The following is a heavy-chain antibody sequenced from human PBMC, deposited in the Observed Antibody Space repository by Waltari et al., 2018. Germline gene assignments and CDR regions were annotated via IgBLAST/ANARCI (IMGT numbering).Heavy chain of an antibody. Sequence: EVQLVESGGGLAQPGGSLSLSCAAAGLRFCTYWMTWVRQASGKGPEWVANIKQDGSEKYYMDSVKGRFTISRDNAKNSLYLQMNNLRVEDMAVYYCTRGGRDSSWYWRDWGQGTLVTVSS. CDR2: IKQDGSEK. D-gene: IGHD6-13*01. CDR3: TRGGRDSSWYWRD. CDR1: GLRFCTYW. J-gene: IGHJ4*02. V-gene: IGHV3-7*01.